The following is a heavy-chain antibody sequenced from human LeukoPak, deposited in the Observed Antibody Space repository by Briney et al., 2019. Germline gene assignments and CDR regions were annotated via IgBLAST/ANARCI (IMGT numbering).Heavy chain of an antibody. CDR3: ARGPPIVVVPAAINGMDV. D-gene: IGHD2-2*02. CDR1: GGSFSGYY. Sequence: SETLSLTCAVYGGSFSGYYWSWIRQPPGKGLEWIGEINHSGSTNYNPSLKSRVTISVDTSKNQFPLKLSSVTAADTAGYYCARGPPIVVVPAAINGMDVWGQGTTVTVSS. J-gene: IGHJ6*02. V-gene: IGHV4-34*01. CDR2: INHSGST.